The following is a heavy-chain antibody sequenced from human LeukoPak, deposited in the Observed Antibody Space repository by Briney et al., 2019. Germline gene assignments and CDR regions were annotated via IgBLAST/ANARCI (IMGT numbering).Heavy chain of an antibody. V-gene: IGHV4-34*01. CDR2: INHSGST. Sequence: SETLSLTCAVYGGSFSGYYWSWIRQPPGKGLGWIGEINHSGSTNYNPSLKSRVTISVDTSKNQFSLKLSSVTAADTAVYYCARTQVLRFLEWLPKTAAFDYWGQGTLVTVSS. D-gene: IGHD3-3*01. CDR3: ARTQVLRFLEWLPKTAAFDY. CDR1: GGSFSGYY. J-gene: IGHJ4*02.